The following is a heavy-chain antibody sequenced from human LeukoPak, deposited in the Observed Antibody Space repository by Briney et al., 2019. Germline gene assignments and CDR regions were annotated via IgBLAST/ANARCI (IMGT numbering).Heavy chain of an antibody. V-gene: IGHV4-4*07. J-gene: IGHJ2*01. D-gene: IGHD2-2*01. CDR1: GGSISSYY. CDR3: ARGQYHLLYWYFDL. CDR2: IYSSGST. Sequence: SETLSLTCTVSGGSISSYYWSWIRQPAGKGLEWIWRIYSSGSTNYSPSLKSRVTMSVDTSKNQFSLKLSSVTAADTAVYYCARGQYHLLYWYFDLWGRGTLVTVSS.